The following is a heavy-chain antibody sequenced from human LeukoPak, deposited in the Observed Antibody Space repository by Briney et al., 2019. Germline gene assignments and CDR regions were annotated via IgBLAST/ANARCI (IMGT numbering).Heavy chain of an antibody. Sequence: GGSLRLSCAASGFIFSSYSMNWVRQAPGKGLEWVSVIYSGGSTYYADSVKGRFTISRDNSKNTLYLQMNSLRAEDTAVYYCARDLHGYDAFDIWGQGTMVTVSS. CDR2: IYSGGST. D-gene: IGHD3-22*01. CDR3: ARDLHGYDAFDI. V-gene: IGHV3-66*02. CDR1: GFIFSSYS. J-gene: IGHJ3*02.